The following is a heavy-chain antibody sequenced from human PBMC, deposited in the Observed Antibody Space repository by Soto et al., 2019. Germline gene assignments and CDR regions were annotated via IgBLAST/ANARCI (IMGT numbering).Heavy chain of an antibody. Sequence: SETLSLTCAVSGGCISSYYWGWIRQPPGKGLEWIGYVYYSGSTNYNPSLKSRVTISVDTSKNQFSLKLSSVTAADTAVYYCVRSYGLYNFDFWGQGTLVTVSS. CDR1: GGCISSYY. CDR3: VRSYGLYNFDF. V-gene: IGHV4-59*01. CDR2: VYYSGST. J-gene: IGHJ4*02. D-gene: IGHD5-18*01.